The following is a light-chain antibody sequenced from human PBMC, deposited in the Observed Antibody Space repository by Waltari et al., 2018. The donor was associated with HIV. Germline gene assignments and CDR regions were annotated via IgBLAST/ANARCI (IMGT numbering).Light chain of an antibody. CDR3: AAWDATLKGHVA. V-gene: IGLV1-44*01. CDR1: SSNIGRNT. J-gene: IGLJ2*01. Sequence: QSVLTQPPSVSGTPGQRVPISCSGSSSNIGRNTVNWYQQRPGTAPKLLIYRNNQRPSGVPDRFSGSKSGTSSSLAISGLQSEDEADYYCAAWDATLKGHVAFGGGTKLTVL. CDR2: RNN.